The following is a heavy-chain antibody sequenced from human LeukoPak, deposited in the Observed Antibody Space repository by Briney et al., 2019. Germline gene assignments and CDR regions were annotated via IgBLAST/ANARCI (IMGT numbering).Heavy chain of an antibody. CDR2: ISSSSSYI. Sequence: GGSLRLSRAASGFTFSSYSMNWVRQAPGKGLEWVSSISSSSSYIYYADSVKGRFTISRDNAKNSLYLQMNSLRAEDTAVYYCARGAQYSYGSDYWGQGTLVTVSS. CDR3: ARGAQYSYGSDY. J-gene: IGHJ4*02. V-gene: IGHV3-21*01. CDR1: GFTFSSYS. D-gene: IGHD5-18*01.